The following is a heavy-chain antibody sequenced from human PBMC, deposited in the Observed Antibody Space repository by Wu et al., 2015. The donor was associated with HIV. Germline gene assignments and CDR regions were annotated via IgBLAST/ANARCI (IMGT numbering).Heavy chain of an antibody. Sequence: QVQLMQSGAEVKKPGSSVKVSCKASGGTFSSYAISWVRQAPGQGLEWMGGIIPIFGTANYAQKFQGRVTITTDESTSTAYMELSSLRSEDTAVYYCARVHHVRSGVYSSGWHNPYYFDYWGQGTLVTVSS. CDR2: IIPIFGTA. D-gene: IGHD6-19*01. CDR3: ARVHHVRSGVYSSGWHNPYYFDY. CDR1: GGTFSSYA. V-gene: IGHV1-69*05. J-gene: IGHJ4*02.